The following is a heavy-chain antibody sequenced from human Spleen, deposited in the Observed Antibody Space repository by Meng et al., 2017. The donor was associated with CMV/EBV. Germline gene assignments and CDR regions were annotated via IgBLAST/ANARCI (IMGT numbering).Heavy chain of an antibody. J-gene: IGHJ2*01. CDR1: GGSFSDYQ. D-gene: IGHD1-14*01. CDR2: IYYSGST. CDR3: ARQVEPSGGYFDL. V-gene: IGHV4-59*01. Sequence: SETLSLTCVVSGGSFSDYQWSWIRQTPGKGLEWIGYIYYSGSTNYNPSLKSRVTISVDTSKNQFSLKLSSVTAADTAVYYCARQVEPSGGYFDLWGRGTLVTVSS.